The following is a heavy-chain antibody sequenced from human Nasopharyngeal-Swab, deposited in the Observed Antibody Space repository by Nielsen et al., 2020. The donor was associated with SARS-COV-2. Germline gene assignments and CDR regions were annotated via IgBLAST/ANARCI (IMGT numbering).Heavy chain of an antibody. Sequence: GESLKISCAASGFTFDDYAMHWVRQAPGKGLEWVSAISGSGGSTYYADSVKGRFTISRDNSKNTLYLQMNSLRAEDTAVYYCAKEVDIVATAYPFDYWGQGTLVTVSS. CDR1: GFTFDDYA. D-gene: IGHD5-12*01. J-gene: IGHJ4*02. V-gene: IGHV3-23*01. CDR2: ISGSGGST. CDR3: AKEVDIVATAYPFDY.